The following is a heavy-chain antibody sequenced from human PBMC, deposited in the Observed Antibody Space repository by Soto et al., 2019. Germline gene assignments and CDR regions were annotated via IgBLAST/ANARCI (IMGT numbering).Heavy chain of an antibody. CDR1: GGSGTGFY. V-gene: IGHV4-59*05. J-gene: IGHJ6*02. CDR2: IYYSGIT. CDR3: ARREEGMDV. Sequence: PSETLSLTCTVSGGSGTGFYWSWIRQPPGKGLEWIGSIYYSGITYYNPSLKSRVTISVDTSKNQFSLKLSSVTAADTAVYYCARREEGMDVWGQGTTVTVSS.